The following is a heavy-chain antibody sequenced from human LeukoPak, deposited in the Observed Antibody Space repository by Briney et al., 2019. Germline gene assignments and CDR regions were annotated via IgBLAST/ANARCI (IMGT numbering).Heavy chain of an antibody. J-gene: IGHJ4*02. CDR1: GFTFSTSW. CDR2: IDSDGSRI. CDR3: ARGRSGSYGFFDY. Sequence: GGSPRLSCEGSGFTFSTSWMHWVRQAPGKGLVWVSRIDSDGSRITYADSVKGRFPISRDNAKNTVYLQMNSLRAEDTAVYYCARGRSGSYGFFDYWSLGNLVTVSS. D-gene: IGHD3-10*01. V-gene: IGHV3-74*03.